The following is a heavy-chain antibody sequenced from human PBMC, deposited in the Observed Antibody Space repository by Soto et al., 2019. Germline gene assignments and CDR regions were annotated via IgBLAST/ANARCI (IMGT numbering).Heavy chain of an antibody. CDR2: ISWNSGSI. J-gene: IGHJ6*03. CDR3: AKDMEKPYYYYYMDV. Sequence: GGSLRLSCAASGFTFDDYAMHWVRQAPGKGLEWVSGISWNSGSIGYADSVKGRFTISRDNAKNSLYLQMNSLRAEDTALYYCAKDMEKPYYYYYMDVWGKGTTVTVSS. CDR1: GFTFDDYA. D-gene: IGHD1-1*01. V-gene: IGHV3-9*01.